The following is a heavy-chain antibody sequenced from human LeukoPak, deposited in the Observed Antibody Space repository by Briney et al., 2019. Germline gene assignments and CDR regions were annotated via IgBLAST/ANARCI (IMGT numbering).Heavy chain of an antibody. J-gene: IGHJ6*02. CDR2: ITTSGTYI. CDR3: ARPFYYDSNGGEGMDV. V-gene: IGHV3-21*06. D-gene: IGHD3-22*01. Sequence: GGSLRLSCAASGFTFTRFNMNWVRQAPGKWLELVSSITTSGTYIYYADSGKGRFTISRDNAKNSLYLQMNSLRAEDTAVYYCARPFYYDSNGGEGMDVWGQGTTVTVSS. CDR1: GFTFTRFN.